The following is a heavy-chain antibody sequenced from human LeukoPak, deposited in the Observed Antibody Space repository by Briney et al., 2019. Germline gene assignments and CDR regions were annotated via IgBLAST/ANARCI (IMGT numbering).Heavy chain of an antibody. D-gene: IGHD2-2*01. V-gene: IGHV1-69*13. Sequence: SVKVSCKASGGTFSSYAINWVRQAPGQGLEWMGGIIPIFGTANYAQKFQGRVTITADESTSTAYMELSSLRSEDTAVYYCAREGCSSTSCYAYWFDPWGQGTLVTVSS. CDR2: IIPIFGTA. J-gene: IGHJ5*02. CDR3: AREGCSSTSCYAYWFDP. CDR1: GGTFSSYA.